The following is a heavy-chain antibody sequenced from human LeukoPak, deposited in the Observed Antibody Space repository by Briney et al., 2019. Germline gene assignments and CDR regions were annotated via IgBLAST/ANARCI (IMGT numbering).Heavy chain of an antibody. D-gene: IGHD6-6*01. CDR1: GYTFTSYA. CDR2: INTNTGNP. CDR3: ARSIAARLSLDY. V-gene: IGHV7-4-1*02. J-gene: IGHJ4*02. Sequence: ASVKVSCKASGYTFTSYAMNWVRQAPGQGLEWMGWINTNTGNPTYAQGFTGRFVLSLDTSVSTAYLQTSSLKAEDTAVYYCARSIAARLSLDYWGQGTLVTVSS.